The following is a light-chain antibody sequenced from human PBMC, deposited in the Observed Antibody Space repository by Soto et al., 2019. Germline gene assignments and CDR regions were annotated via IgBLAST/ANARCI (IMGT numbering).Light chain of an antibody. CDR3: LSYTSANTRV. J-gene: IGLJ3*02. V-gene: IGLV2-14*01. CDR1: SSDVGGYKF. CDR2: EVN. Sequence: QSALTQPASVSASPGQSITISCTGTSSDVGGYKFVSWYQHHPGKAPTLMIYEVNNRPSGVSNRFSGSKSGNTASLTISGLQPEDEGDYYCLSYTSANTRVFGGGTKLTVL.